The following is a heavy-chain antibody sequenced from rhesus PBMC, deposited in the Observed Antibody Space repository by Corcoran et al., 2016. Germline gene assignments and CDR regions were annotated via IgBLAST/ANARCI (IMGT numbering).Heavy chain of an antibody. CDR2: IYGSRGTT. CDR1: GGSFSSYW. Sequence: QVQLQESGPGLVKPSETLSLTCAVSGGSFSSYWWGWIRQPPGKGLEWIGSIYGSRGTTENHPSLKSLATISRDTSKIQFSLKMSSVTAADTAVYYCARVNCTSTTCYDLFDYWGQGVLVTVSS. D-gene: IGHD2-2*01. V-gene: IGHV4-160*01. J-gene: IGHJ4*01. CDR3: ARVNCTSTTCYDLFDY.